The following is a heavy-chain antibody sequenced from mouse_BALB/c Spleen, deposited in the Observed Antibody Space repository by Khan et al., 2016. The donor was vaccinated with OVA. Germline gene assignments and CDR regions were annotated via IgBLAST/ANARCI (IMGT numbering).Heavy chain of an antibody. Sequence: QIQLVQSGPELKKPGETVKISCKASGYIFTNYGMNWVKQAPGKGLKWMGWINTNTGEPTFAEEFKERFAFSLETSANTAYLQINSLHNEDPATYFCARGDYMYGSWFAYWGQGTLVTVSA. CDR1: GYIFTNYG. CDR2: INTNTGEP. J-gene: IGHJ3*01. CDR3: ARGDYMYGSWFAY. V-gene: IGHV9-3*02. D-gene: IGHD2-14*01.